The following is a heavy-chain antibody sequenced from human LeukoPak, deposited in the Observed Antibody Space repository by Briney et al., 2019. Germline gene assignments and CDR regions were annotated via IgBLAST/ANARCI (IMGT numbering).Heavy chain of an antibody. CDR3: ARELADSRGWYDY. J-gene: IGHJ4*02. Sequence: GGSLRLSCAASGFTFSSYGMHWVRQAPGKGLEWVAVIWYDGSNKYYADSVKGRFTISRDNSKNTLYLQMNSLRAEDTAVYYCARELADSRGWYDYWGQGTLVPVS. D-gene: IGHD6-19*01. CDR2: IWYDGSNK. CDR1: GFTFSSYG. V-gene: IGHV3-33*01.